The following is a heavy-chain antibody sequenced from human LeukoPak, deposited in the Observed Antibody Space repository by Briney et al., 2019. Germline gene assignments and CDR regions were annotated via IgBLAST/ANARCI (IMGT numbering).Heavy chain of an antibody. J-gene: IGHJ4*02. Sequence: SETLSLTCTVSGDSINSNNYYWAWIRQPPGKGLEWIGSIYSSVSTYYNPSLKSRVTISVDTSKNQFSLRLSSVTAADTALYYCAYSGSYGHLGYWGQGIPITVSS. V-gene: IGHV4-39*01. CDR1: GDSINSNNYY. CDR2: IYSSVST. CDR3: AYSGSYGHLGY. D-gene: IGHD1-26*01.